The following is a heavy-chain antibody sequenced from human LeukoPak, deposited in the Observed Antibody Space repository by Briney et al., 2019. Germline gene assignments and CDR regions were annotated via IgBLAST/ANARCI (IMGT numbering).Heavy chain of an antibody. D-gene: IGHD6-6*01. CDR3: ARAVCPTIKFCDSSYFMDV. CDR1: GFSFDDLG. Sequence: GGSLRLSCAASGFSFDDLGMTWVRHVPGKGLEWVVGINWNGASTGYADSVRGRFTISRDNAKNSLYLQMNSLRAEDTALYYCARAVCPTIKFCDSSYFMDVWGKGTTVNVS. V-gene: IGHV3-20*04. J-gene: IGHJ6*03. CDR2: INWNGAST.